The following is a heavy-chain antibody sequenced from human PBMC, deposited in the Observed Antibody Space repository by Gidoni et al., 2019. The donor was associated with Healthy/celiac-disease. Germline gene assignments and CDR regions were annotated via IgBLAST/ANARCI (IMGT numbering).Heavy chain of an antibody. D-gene: IGHD1-26*01. CDR1: GYSISSGYY. J-gene: IGHJ4*02. CDR2: IYHSGST. CDR3: ARDVGATTSVDY. V-gene: IGHV4-38-2*02. Sequence: QVQLQESGPGLVKPSETLSLTCTASGYSISSGYYWGWIRQPPGKGLEWIGSIYHSGSTYYNPSLKSRVTISVDTSKNQFSLKLSSVTAADTAVYYCARDVGATTSVDYWGQGTLVTVSS.